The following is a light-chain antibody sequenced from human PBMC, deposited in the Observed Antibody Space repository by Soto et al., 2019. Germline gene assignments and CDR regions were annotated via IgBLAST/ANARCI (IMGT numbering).Light chain of an antibody. CDR1: TSDVGGYNY. CDR3: RSYTSSRTLVV. J-gene: IGLJ2*01. Sequence: QSALTQPASVSGSPGQSITISCTGNTSDVGGYNYVYWYQQHPGKAPKLMICEVSNRPSGVSNRFSGSKSGNTASLTITGLQAEDEADYYCRSYTSSRTLVVFGGGTKLTVL. V-gene: IGLV2-14*01. CDR2: EVS.